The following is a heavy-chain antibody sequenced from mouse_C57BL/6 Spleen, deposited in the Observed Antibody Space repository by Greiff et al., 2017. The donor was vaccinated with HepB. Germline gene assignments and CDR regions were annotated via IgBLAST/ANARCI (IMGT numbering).Heavy chain of an antibody. J-gene: IGHJ4*01. CDR3: AIEGITTARSRYYAMDY. Sequence: QVQLQQPGAELVKPGASVKVSCKASGYPFTSYWMHWLRRSPGQGLDWIGRIHPPDSDTTYIQKFKGKATLTVDKSSSTAYMQLSSLTSADSAFYYCAIEGITTARSRYYAMDYWGQGTSVTVSS. D-gene: IGHD1-1*01. CDR2: IHPPDSDT. V-gene: IGHV1-74*01. CDR1: GYPFTSYW.